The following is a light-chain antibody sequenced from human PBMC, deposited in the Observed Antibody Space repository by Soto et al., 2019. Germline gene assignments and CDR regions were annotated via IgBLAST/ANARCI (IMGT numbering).Light chain of an antibody. Sequence: EIVLTQSPVTLSVSPGERVTLSCRASQSVSSNLAWYQQKAGQAPRLLIYGTSTRATGIPARFSGSGSRTEFTLTISSLQFEDFAVYYCQQYNNWPRTFGQGTKVDIK. J-gene: IGKJ1*01. CDR3: QQYNNWPRT. CDR2: GTS. CDR1: QSVSSN. V-gene: IGKV3-15*01.